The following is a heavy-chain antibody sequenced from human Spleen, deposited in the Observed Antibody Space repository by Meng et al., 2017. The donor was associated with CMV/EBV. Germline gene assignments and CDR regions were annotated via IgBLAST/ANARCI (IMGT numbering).Heavy chain of an antibody. CDR2: IIPNNGGT. D-gene: IGHD2-2*01. CDR1: GYTFTDSY. Sequence: ASVKVSCKASGYTFTDSYIHWVRQAPGQGLEWMGWIIPNNGGTDYAQKFQGRVTMTRDTSISTAYMELSSLRSDDTAVYYCARGEVPDDQTSGGWYFDLWGRGTLVTVSS. CDR3: ARGEVPDDQTSGGWYFDL. V-gene: IGHV1-2*02. J-gene: IGHJ2*01.